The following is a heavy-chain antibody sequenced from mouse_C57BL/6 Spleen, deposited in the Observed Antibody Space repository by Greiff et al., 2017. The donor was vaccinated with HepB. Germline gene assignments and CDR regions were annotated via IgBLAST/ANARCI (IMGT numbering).Heavy chain of an antibody. Sequence: VQLVESGAELVKPGASVKLSCKASGYTFTSYWMHWVKQRPGQGLEWIGMIHPNSGSTNYNEKFKSKATLTVDKSSSTAYMQLSSLTSEDSAVYYCARWRNYYGSSYDNAMDYWGQGTSVTVSS. CDR2: IHPNSGST. V-gene: IGHV1-64*01. CDR1: GYTFTSYW. J-gene: IGHJ4*01. D-gene: IGHD1-1*01. CDR3: ARWRNYYGSSYDNAMDY.